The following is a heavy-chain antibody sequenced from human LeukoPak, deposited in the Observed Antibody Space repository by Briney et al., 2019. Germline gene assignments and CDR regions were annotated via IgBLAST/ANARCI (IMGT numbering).Heavy chain of an antibody. CDR1: VGSINTSSYY. CDR2: IYYSGST. J-gene: IGHJ6*03. Sequence: SETLSLTCTLSVGSINTSSYYWGWIRQPPGKGLECIWTIYYSGSTYYNPSLESRVTISLDMSKNQFSLNLTSVTAADTAVYYCATPGYCSTIDCYYYMDVWGKGTTVTVSS. V-gene: IGHV4-39*01. D-gene: IGHD2-2*01. CDR3: ATPGYCSTIDCYYYMDV.